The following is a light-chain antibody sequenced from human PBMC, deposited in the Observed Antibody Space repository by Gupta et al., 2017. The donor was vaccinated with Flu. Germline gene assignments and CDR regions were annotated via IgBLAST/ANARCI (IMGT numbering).Light chain of an antibody. CDR2: DAS. CDR3: QQRSNWPPGLT. V-gene: IGKV3-11*01. J-gene: IGKJ4*01. CDR1: QSVSSY. Sequence: EIVLTQSPAALSLSPGERATLSCRASQSVSSYLAWYQQKPGQAPRLLIFDASSRATGIPARFSGSGAGTDFTLTINSREPEDFAVYYCQQRSNWPPGLTFGGGTKVEI.